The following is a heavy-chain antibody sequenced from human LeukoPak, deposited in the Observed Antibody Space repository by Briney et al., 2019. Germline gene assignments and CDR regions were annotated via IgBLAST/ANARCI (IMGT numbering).Heavy chain of an antibody. CDR1: GFTFSSYG. CDR2: ISSSSSYI. CDR3: ARERHYYDSSGYYYDGTDY. Sequence: GGSLRLSCAASGFTFSSYGMNWVRQAPGKGLEWVSSISSSSSYIYYADSVKGRFTISRDNAKNSLYLQMNSLRAEDTAVYYCARERHYYDSSGYYYDGTDYWGQGTLVTVSS. D-gene: IGHD3-22*01. J-gene: IGHJ4*02. V-gene: IGHV3-21*01.